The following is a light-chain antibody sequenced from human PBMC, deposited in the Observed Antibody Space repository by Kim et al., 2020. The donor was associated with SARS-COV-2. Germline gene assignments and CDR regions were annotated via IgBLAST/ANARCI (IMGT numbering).Light chain of an antibody. Sequence: ELTQPPSASGTPGQRVTISCSGSSSNIGINTVNWYQQLPGTAPKLLIYSNNQRPSGVPDRFSGSKSGTSASLAISGLQSEDEADYYCAAWDDSLNGSYVFGTGTKVTV. J-gene: IGLJ1*01. CDR3: AAWDDSLNGSYV. CDR1: SSNIGINT. CDR2: SNN. V-gene: IGLV1-44*01.